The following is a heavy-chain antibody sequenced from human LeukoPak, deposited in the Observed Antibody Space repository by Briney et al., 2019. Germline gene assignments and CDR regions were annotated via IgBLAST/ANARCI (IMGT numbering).Heavy chain of an antibody. CDR1: GFPFSSYA. Sequence: GGSLRLSCAASGFPFSSYAMSWVRRAPGRGLEGVSAISGSGGSTYYADSVKGRFTISRDNSKNTLYLQMNSLRAEDTAVYYCAKEPGVVPATNDYWGQGTLVTVSS. V-gene: IGHV3-23*01. CDR2: ISGSGGST. J-gene: IGHJ4*02. D-gene: IGHD2-2*01. CDR3: AKEPGVVPATNDY.